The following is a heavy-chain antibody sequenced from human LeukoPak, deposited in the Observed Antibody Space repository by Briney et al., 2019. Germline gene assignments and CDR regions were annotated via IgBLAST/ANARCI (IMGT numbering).Heavy chain of an antibody. CDR2: INHSGST. V-gene: IGHV4-34*01. CDR1: GGSFSGYY. Sequence: SETLSLTCAVYGGSFSGYYWSWIRQPPGKGLEWIGEINHSGSTNYNPSLKSRVTISVDTSKNQFSLILSSVTAADTAVYYCARGGRGYSGYDSNWFDPRGQGTLVTVSS. CDR3: ARGGRGYSGYDSNWFDP. J-gene: IGHJ5*02. D-gene: IGHD5-12*01.